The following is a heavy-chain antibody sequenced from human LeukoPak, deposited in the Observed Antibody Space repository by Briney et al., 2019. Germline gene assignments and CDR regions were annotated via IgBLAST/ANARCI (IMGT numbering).Heavy chain of an antibody. V-gene: IGHV4-39*01. CDR1: GGSISNSNYY. J-gene: IGHJ4*02. Sequence: SETLSLTCTVSGGSISNSNYYWGWIRQAPGKGLEWIGTIDYSGTSHYNPSLKSRVTMSVDASKNQVSLSLSSMTAADPADYYCATQNSGGFYYLDYWGQGIRVTVSS. D-gene: IGHD1-26*01. CDR3: ATQNSGGFYYLDY. CDR2: IDYSGTS.